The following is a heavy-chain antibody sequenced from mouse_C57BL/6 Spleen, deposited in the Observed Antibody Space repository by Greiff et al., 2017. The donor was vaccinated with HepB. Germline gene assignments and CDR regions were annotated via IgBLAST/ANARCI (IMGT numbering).Heavy chain of an antibody. CDR2: IYPGSGST. CDR1: GYTFTSYW. Sequence: QVHVKQPGAELVKPGASVKMSCKASGYTFTSYWITWVKQRPGQGLEWIGDIYPGSGSTNYNEKFKSKATLTVDTSSSTAYMQLSSLTSEDSAVYYCARSSLTGNYAMDYWGQGTSVTVSS. CDR3: ARSSLTGNYAMDY. V-gene: IGHV1-55*01. J-gene: IGHJ4*01.